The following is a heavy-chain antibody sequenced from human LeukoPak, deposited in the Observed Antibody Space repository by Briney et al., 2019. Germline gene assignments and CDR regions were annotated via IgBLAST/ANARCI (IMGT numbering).Heavy chain of an antibody. CDR3: ARAGYSYGYWFDY. Sequence: GGSLRLSCAASGFTFSSYEMNWVRQAPGKGLEWVSYISSSGSTIYYADSVKGRFTISRDNAKNSLYLQINSMRAEDTAVYYCARAGYSYGYWFDYWGQGTLVTVSS. J-gene: IGHJ4*02. V-gene: IGHV3-48*03. D-gene: IGHD5-18*01. CDR2: ISSSGSTI. CDR1: GFTFSSYE.